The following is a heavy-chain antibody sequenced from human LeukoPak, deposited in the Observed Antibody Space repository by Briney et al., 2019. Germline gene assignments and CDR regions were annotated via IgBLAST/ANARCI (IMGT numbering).Heavy chain of an antibody. J-gene: IGHJ6*02. Sequence: SETLSLTCTVSGDSISDGDYYWSWIRQPPGKGLEWLGYIYYSGGTYYNPSLKSRLTISVDTSRNQFSLKLSSVTAADTAVYYCARGRGYSGYGTYYYYGMDVWGQGTTVTVSS. CDR1: GDSISDGDYY. V-gene: IGHV4-30-4*01. D-gene: IGHD5-12*01. CDR2: IYYSGGT. CDR3: ARGRGYSGYGTYYYYGMDV.